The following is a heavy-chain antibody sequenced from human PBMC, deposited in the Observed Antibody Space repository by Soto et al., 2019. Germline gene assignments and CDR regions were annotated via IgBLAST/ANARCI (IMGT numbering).Heavy chain of an antibody. D-gene: IGHD5-12*01. CDR1: GCTFSSYA. CDR2: IIPIFGTA. J-gene: IGHJ6*02. V-gene: IGHV1-69*13. CDR3: ASLYSGYVDYYYGMDV. Sequence: SVKLSCKASGCTFSSYAISCVRQAPGQGLEWMGGIIPIFGTANYAQKFQGRVTITADESTSTAYMELSSLISEDTAVYYCASLYSGYVDYYYGMDVWGQGTTVTVSS.